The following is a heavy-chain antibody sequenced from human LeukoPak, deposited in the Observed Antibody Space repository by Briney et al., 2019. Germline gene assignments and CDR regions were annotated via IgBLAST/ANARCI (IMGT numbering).Heavy chain of an antibody. CDR2: IKPDGIET. CDR1: GFTFSLYW. J-gene: IGHJ4*02. Sequence: HPGGSLRLSCAASGFTFSLYWMSWVRQVPGKGLEWLANIKPDGIETYHVDSVRGRFTISRDNARNSLYLQMNSVRAEDTGVYYCARDMDNYYVSIDYWGQGTLVTVSS. V-gene: IGHV3-7*01. CDR3: ARDMDNYYVSIDY. D-gene: IGHD1-26*01.